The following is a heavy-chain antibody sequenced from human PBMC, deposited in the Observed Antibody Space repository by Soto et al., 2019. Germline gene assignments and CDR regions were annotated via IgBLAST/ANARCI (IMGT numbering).Heavy chain of an antibody. CDR3: ARDDAYDRSGYTKRNDAFDI. D-gene: IGHD3-22*01. V-gene: IGHV3-48*03. J-gene: IGHJ3*02. CDR1: GFTFSSYE. Sequence: XGSLRLSCAASGFTFSSYEMNWVRQAPGKGLEWVSYISSSGSTIYYADSVKGRFTISRDNAKNSLYLQMNSPRAEDTAVYYCARDDAYDRSGYTKRNDAFDIWGQGTMVTVSS. CDR2: ISSSGSTI.